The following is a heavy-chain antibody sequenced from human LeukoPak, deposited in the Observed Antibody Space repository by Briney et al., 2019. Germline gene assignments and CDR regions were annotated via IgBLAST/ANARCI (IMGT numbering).Heavy chain of an antibody. D-gene: IGHD5-12*01. Sequence: GGSLRLSCAASGFTFSSYEMNWVRQAPGKGLEWVSYISSSGNPMYYADSVKGRFTISRDNAKNSLYLQMNSLRADDTAVYYCARGNSGYNNYLDYWGQGTLVTVSS. V-gene: IGHV3-48*03. CDR3: ARGNSGYNNYLDY. CDR1: GFTFSSYE. J-gene: IGHJ4*02. CDR2: ISSSGNPM.